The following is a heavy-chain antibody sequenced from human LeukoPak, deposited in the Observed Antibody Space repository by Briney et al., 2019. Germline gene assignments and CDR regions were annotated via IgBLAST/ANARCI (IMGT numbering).Heavy chain of an antibody. D-gene: IGHD2-15*01. V-gene: IGHV3-21*01. CDR3: ARDFKVVVAATPEDY. CDR1: GFTFSSYS. Sequence: GGSLRLSCAASGFTFSSYSMNWVRQAPGKGLECVSSISSSSSYIYYADSVKGRFTISRDNAKNSLYLQMNSLRAEDTAVYYCARDFKVVVAATPEDYWGQGTLVTVSS. CDR2: ISSSSSYI. J-gene: IGHJ4*02.